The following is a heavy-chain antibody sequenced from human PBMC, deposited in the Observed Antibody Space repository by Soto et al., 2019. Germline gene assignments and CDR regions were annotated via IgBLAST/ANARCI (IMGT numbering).Heavy chain of an antibody. CDR2: IIPIFATV. V-gene: IGHV1-69*01. J-gene: IGHJ4*02. D-gene: IGHD5-18*01. CDR3: ARGGRGYSSAPRYYFDY. Sequence: QVQLVQSGSEVKKPGSSVKVSCKASGGSFSSNPISWVRQAPGQGLEWMAGIIPIFATVHYAQKFQGRVTITADESTSTACMELTSLRSEDTAVYFCARGGRGYSSAPRYYFDYWGQGTLVTVS. CDR1: GGSFSSNP.